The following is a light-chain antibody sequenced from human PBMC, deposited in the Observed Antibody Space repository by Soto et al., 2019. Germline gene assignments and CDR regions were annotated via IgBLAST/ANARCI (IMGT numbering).Light chain of an antibody. J-gene: IGKJ4*01. V-gene: IGKV2-28*01. CDR2: LGS. Sequence: DIVMTQSPLSLPVTPGEPASISCRSSQSLLHSNGYNYLDWYLQKPGQSPQLLIYLGSSRASGVPDRFSGSGSGTDFTLKISRVEAEDVGVYYCMQALQTPLTFGRGTMVEIK. CDR1: QSLLHSNGYNY. CDR3: MQALQTPLT.